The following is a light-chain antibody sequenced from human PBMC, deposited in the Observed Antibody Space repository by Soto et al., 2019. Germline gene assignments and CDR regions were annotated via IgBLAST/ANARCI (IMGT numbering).Light chain of an antibody. CDR2: SDN. J-gene: IGLJ1*01. CDR1: SSNIGSNT. Sequence: QSVLTQPPSASGTPGQRVAISCSVSSSNIGSNTVNWYQQLPGTAPKLLIYSDNLRPSGVPDRFSGSKSGASASLAISGLQSEDEADYYCAAWHDSLNGYVFGSGTKVTVL. V-gene: IGLV1-44*01. CDR3: AAWHDSLNGYV.